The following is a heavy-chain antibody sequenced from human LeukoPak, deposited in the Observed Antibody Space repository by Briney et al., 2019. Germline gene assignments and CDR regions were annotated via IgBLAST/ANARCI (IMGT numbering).Heavy chain of an antibody. CDR2: IYYSGST. Sequence: PSQTLSLTCTVSGGSISSGDYYWSWIRQPPGKGLEWIGYIYYSGSTYYNPSLKSRVTISVDTSKNQFSLKLSSVTAADTAVYYCARGITMVRGVDSIDYWGQGTLVTVSS. CDR3: ARGITMVRGVDSIDY. V-gene: IGHV4-30-4*01. D-gene: IGHD3-10*01. J-gene: IGHJ4*02. CDR1: GGSISSGDYY.